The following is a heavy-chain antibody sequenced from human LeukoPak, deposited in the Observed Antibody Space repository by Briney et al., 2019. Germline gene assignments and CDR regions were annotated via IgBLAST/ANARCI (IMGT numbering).Heavy chain of an antibody. D-gene: IGHD2/OR15-2a*01. J-gene: IGHJ3*02. V-gene: IGHV3-23*01. Sequence: GGSLRLSCAASGFTFSNYWVNWVRQAPGKGLEWVSVISVSGFSTYYADSVKGRFTISRDMSKSTLYLQMNSLRAEDTAIYHCAKNHDSNTYHTDDAFDIWGQGTMVTVSS. CDR3: AKNHDSNTYHTDDAFDI. CDR1: GFTFSNYW. CDR2: ISVSGFST.